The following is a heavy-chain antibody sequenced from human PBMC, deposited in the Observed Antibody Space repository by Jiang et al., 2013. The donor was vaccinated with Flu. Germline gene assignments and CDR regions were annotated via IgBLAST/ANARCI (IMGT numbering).Heavy chain of an antibody. CDR2: INPNSGGT. D-gene: IGHD5-18*01. V-gene: IGHV1-2*02. CDR3: AREGGTDTTMGLDY. Sequence: QLVESGAEVKKPGASVKVSCKASGYTFIDYYIHWVRQAPGQGLEWMGWINPNSGGTNYAQNFQGRVTMTRDTSISTAYMELSRLRSDDTAVYYCAREGGTDTTMGLDYWGQGTLVTVSS. CDR1: GYTFIDYY. J-gene: IGHJ4*02.